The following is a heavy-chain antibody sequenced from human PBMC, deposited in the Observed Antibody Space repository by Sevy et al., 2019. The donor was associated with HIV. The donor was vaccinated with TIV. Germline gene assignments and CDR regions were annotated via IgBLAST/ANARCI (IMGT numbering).Heavy chain of an antibody. Sequence: GGSLRLSCAASGFTFSSYAMSWVRQAPGKGLEWVSAISGSGGSTYYADSVKGRFTISRDNSKNTLYLQMNSLRAEDTAVYYCANISDGSGGSCDTRGDFDYWGQGTLVTVSS. J-gene: IGHJ4*02. D-gene: IGHD2-15*01. CDR2: ISGSGGST. CDR1: GFTFSSYA. V-gene: IGHV3-23*01. CDR3: ANISDGSGGSCDTRGDFDY.